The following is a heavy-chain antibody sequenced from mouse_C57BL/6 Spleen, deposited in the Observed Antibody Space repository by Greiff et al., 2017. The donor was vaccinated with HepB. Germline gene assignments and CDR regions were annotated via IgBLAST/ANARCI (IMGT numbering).Heavy chain of an antibody. V-gene: IGHV3-6*01. Sequence: EVKLQESGPGLVKPSQSLSLTCSVTGYSITSGYYWNWIRQFPGNKLEWMGYISYDGSNNYNPSLKNRISITRDTSKNQFFLKLNSVTTEDTATYYCARGVITTGDWYFDVWGTGTTVTVSS. CDR1: GYSITSGYY. D-gene: IGHD1-1*01. CDR2: ISYDGSN. J-gene: IGHJ1*03. CDR3: ARGVITTGDWYFDV.